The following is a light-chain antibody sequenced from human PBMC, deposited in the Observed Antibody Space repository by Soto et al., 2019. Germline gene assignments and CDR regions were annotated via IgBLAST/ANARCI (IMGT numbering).Light chain of an antibody. V-gene: IGLV2-11*01. Sequence: QSALTQPRSVSGSPGQSVTISCTATSSDVGGYNYVSWYQQHPGKAPKLMIYDVSKRPSGVPDRFSGSKSGNTASLTISGLQAEDEADYYGCSYAGSYTVVFGGGTKLTVL. CDR1: SSDVGGYNY. CDR3: CSYAGSYTVV. CDR2: DVS. J-gene: IGLJ2*01.